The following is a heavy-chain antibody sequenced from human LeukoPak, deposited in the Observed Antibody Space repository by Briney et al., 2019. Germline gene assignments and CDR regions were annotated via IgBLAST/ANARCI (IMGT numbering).Heavy chain of an antibody. J-gene: IGHJ3*02. Sequence: ASVKVSCKASGYTFTSYGINWVRQAPGQGLEWMGWINCYNGNTHYAQNVQGRVTMTTDTSTRTVYMELRSLRSDDTAVYYCARDPHYDILTDPGDIWGQGTMVTVSS. V-gene: IGHV1-18*01. D-gene: IGHD3-9*01. CDR2: INCYNGNT. CDR1: GYTFTSYG. CDR3: ARDPHYDILTDPGDI.